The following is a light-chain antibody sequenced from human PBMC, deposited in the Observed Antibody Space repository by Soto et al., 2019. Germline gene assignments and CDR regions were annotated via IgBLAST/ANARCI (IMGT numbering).Light chain of an antibody. Sequence: DIQMTQSPSSLSTSVGDRGIITCQATQGISNYLSWYQQRPGRAPKLLIYDASTLEAGVPSRFSGSGSGTDFTFTITSLQPEDVATYYCQQCDSLPLTFGGGTKVDIK. CDR2: DAS. CDR3: QQCDSLPLT. V-gene: IGKV1-33*01. CDR1: QGISNY. J-gene: IGKJ4*01.